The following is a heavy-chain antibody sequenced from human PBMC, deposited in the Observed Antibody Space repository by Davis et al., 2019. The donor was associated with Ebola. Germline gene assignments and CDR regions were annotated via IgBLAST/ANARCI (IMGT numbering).Heavy chain of an antibody. CDR3: ARRRWSSGGCVFN. Sequence: AASVKVSCKASGYIFTSYDINWVRQATGQGLEWMGWMNPNSGNTGYARKFQDRVTMTRDTSMNTAYMELSSLRSEDTAVYYCARRRWSSGGCVFNWGQGTMVTVSS. J-gene: IGHJ3*01. D-gene: IGHD2-15*01. CDR2: MNPNSGNT. CDR1: GYIFTSYD. V-gene: IGHV1-8*01.